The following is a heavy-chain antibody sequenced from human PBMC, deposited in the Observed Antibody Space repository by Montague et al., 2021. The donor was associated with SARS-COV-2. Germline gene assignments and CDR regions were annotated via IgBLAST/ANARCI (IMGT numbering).Heavy chain of an antibody. CDR2: IYYSGST. V-gene: IGHV4-39*01. D-gene: IGHD4-23*01. J-gene: IGHJ6*02. CDR3: ARLVETYYYYYGMDV. CDR1: GGSISSSSYY. Sequence: SETLSLNCTVSGGSISSSSYYWGWIRQPPGKGLEWIGSIYYSGSTYYNPSLKSRVTISVDTSKNQFSLKLSSVTAADTAVYYCARLVETYYYYYGMDVWGQGTTVTVSS.